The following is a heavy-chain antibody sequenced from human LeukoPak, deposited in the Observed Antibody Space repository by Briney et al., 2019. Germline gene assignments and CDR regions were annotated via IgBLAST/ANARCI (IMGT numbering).Heavy chain of an antibody. CDR1: GGTFSSYT. Sequence: SVKVSCKASGGTFSSYTISWVRQAPGQGREWKGWISHILGIANDAQKFQGRVTITADKPTGTAYMELSSLRSEDTAVYYCAPLGGHPDYWGQGTLVTVSS. CDR2: ISHILGIA. J-gene: IGHJ4*02. V-gene: IGHV1-69*02. D-gene: IGHD3-10*01. CDR3: APLGGHPDY.